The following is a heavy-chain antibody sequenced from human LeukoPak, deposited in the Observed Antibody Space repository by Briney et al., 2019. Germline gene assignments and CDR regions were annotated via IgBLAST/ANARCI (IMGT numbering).Heavy chain of an antibody. D-gene: IGHD6-19*01. CDR3: AREREVAGYFDF. CDR1: GDSVSSNSAG. V-gene: IGHV6-1*01. Sequence: SQTLSLTCALSGDSVSSNSAGWNWIRQSPSRGLEWLGRTYYRSDWYNDYAVSVKGRITINSDTSKNQFSLQLNSVTPEDTAVYYCAREREVAGYFDFWGRGTLVTVSS. CDR2: TYYRSDWYN. J-gene: IGHJ4*02.